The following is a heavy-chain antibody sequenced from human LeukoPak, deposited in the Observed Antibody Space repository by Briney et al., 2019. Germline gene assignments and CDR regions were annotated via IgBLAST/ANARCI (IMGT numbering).Heavy chain of an antibody. Sequence: ASVKVSCKASGFTFTNYAMHWVRQAPGQRLEWMGWISAYNGNTNYAQKLQGRVTMTTDTSTSTAYMELRSLRSDDTAVYYCARTPNSGWLSAFDIWGQGTMVTVSS. V-gene: IGHV1-18*01. CDR1: GFTFTNYA. CDR2: ISAYNGNT. CDR3: ARTPNSGWLSAFDI. D-gene: IGHD6-19*01. J-gene: IGHJ3*02.